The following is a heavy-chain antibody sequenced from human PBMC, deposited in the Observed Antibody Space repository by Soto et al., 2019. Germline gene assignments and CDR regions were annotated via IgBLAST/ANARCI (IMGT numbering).Heavy chain of an antibody. D-gene: IGHD6-6*01. J-gene: IGHJ6*03. V-gene: IGHV3-64*01. CDR1: GFTLSGYA. CDR2: ISSNGVGT. Sequence: PGVSLRLSCAASGFTLSGYAMDWVRQAPGKGLEYVSGISSNGVGTYYANSVQGRFTISRDNSKNTVYLQMGSLRPEDMAVYYCARRARPDFYYMDVWGKGTTVTV. CDR3: ARRARPDFYYMDV.